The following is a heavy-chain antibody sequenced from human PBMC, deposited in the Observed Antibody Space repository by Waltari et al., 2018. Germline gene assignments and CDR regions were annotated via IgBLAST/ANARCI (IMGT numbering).Heavy chain of an antibody. CDR3: ARAQLGTLPLDY. CDR1: GGSISSYY. J-gene: IGHJ4*02. Sequence: QVQLQESGPGLVKPSETLSLTCTVSGGSISSYYWSWIRQPPGKGLEWIGYIYYSGSTNYNPSLKSRVTISVDTSKNQFSLKLSSVTAADTAVYYCARAQLGTLPLDYWGQGTLVTVSS. D-gene: IGHD6-6*01. CDR2: IYYSGST. V-gene: IGHV4-59*01.